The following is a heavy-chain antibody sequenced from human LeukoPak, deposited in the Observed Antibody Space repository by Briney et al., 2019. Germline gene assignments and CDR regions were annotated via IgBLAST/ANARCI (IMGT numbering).Heavy chain of an antibody. CDR1: GGSISSSSYY. D-gene: IGHD3-3*01. V-gene: IGHV4-39*01. CDR2: IYYSGST. Sequence: SETLSLTCTVSGGSISSSSYYWGWIRQPPWKGLEWIGSIYYSGSTYYNPSLKSRVTISVDTSKNQFSLKLSSVTAADTAVYYCARSLRFLECYPFDYWGQGTLVTVSS. CDR3: ARSLRFLECYPFDY. J-gene: IGHJ4*02.